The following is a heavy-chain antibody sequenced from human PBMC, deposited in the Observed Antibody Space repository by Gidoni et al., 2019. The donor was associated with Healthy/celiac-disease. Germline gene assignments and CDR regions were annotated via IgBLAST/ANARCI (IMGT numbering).Heavy chain of an antibody. V-gene: IGHV3-11*01. Sequence: QVQLVESGGGLVKPGGSLRLSCAASGFTFSDYYMSWIRQAPGKGLEWVPYISSSGSTIYYADSVKGRFTISRDNAKNSLYLQMNSLRAEDTAVYYCARDGYYGSGSYYNVYYYYGMDVWGQGTTVTVSS. D-gene: IGHD3-10*01. CDR2: ISSSGSTI. J-gene: IGHJ6*02. CDR1: GFTFSDYY. CDR3: ARDGYYGSGSYYNVYYYYGMDV.